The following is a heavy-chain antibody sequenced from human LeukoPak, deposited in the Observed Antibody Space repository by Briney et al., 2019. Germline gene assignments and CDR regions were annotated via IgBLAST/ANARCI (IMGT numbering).Heavy chain of an antibody. CDR3: ANLDVDIVATGH. CDR2: ISGSGGST. Sequence: GGSLRLSCAASGFTFSDYYMSWIRQAPGKGLEWVSAISGSGGSTYYADSVKGRFTISRDNSKNTLYLQMNSLRAEDTAVYYCANLDVDIVATGHWGQGTLVTVSS. V-gene: IGHV3-23*01. CDR1: GFTFSDYY. J-gene: IGHJ4*02. D-gene: IGHD5-12*01.